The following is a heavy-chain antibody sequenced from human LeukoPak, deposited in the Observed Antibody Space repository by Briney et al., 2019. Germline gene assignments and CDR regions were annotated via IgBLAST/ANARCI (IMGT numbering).Heavy chain of an antibody. CDR1: GFTFSSYA. CDR3: AKDALYCSSTSCYKVAPAEYFQH. CDR2: IRYDGSNK. J-gene: IGHJ1*01. Sequence: GGSLRLSCAASGFTFSSYAMSWVRQAPGKGLEWVAFIRYDGSNKYYADSVKGRFTISRDNSKNTLYLQMNSLRAEDTAVYYCAKDALYCSSTSCYKVAPAEYFQHWGQGTLVTVSS. V-gene: IGHV3-30*02. D-gene: IGHD2-2*02.